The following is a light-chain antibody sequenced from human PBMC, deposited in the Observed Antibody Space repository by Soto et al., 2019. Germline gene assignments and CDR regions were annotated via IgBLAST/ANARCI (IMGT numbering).Light chain of an antibody. CDR3: QTWGTVLWV. Sequence: QSVLTQSPSASASLGASVKLTCTLSSGHSTYAIAWHQQQPETGPRFLMKLNSDGSHNKGDGIRDRFSGSSSRAERYLIISGLQAEDEADYYCQTWGTVLWVFGGGTKLTVL. CDR1: SGHSTYA. V-gene: IGLV4-69*01. J-gene: IGLJ3*02. CDR2: LNSDGSH.